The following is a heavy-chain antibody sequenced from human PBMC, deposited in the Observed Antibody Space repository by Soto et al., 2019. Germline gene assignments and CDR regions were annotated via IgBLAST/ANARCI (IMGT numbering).Heavy chain of an antibody. D-gene: IGHD5-12*01. J-gene: IGHJ5*02. CDR1: GYTFTSYG. Sequence: ASVKVSCKVSGYTFTSYGISWVRQAPGQGLEWMGWISAYNGNTNYAQKLQGRVTMTTDTSTSTAYMELRSLRSDDTAVYYCARDGSGYDSYNWFDPWGQGTLVTVSS. V-gene: IGHV1-18*01. CDR3: ARDGSGYDSYNWFDP. CDR2: ISAYNGNT.